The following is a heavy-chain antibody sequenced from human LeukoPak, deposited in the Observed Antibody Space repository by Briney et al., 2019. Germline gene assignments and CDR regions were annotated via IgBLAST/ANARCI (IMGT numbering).Heavy chain of an antibody. J-gene: IGHJ4*02. CDR2: IYYRGST. CDR3: ARVVVGEVDY. V-gene: IGHV4-31*03. D-gene: IGHD3-10*01. Sequence: SETLSLTCTVSAGTISSGGYYWSWIRQHPGKALEWIGYIYYRGSTSYNQSLNSRVTIPVDTTKNHFSLKLSSVTAADTAVYYCARVVVGEVDYWGQGTLVTVSS. CDR1: AGTISSGGYY.